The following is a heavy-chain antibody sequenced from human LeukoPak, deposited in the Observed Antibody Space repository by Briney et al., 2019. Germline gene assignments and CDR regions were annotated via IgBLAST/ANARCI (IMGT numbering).Heavy chain of an antibody. CDR3: ARGPNRYSSGWYYFDS. CDR1: GGFISGYY. V-gene: IGHV4-59*01. D-gene: IGHD6-19*01. CDR2: IYYSGST. Sequence: SETLSLTCTVSGGFISGYYWSWSRQPPGKGLEWIGYIYYSGSTNYDPSLKSRVTISVDTSKNYFSLRLSSVTAADAAVYFCARGPNRYSSGWYYFDSWGQGTPVTVSS. J-gene: IGHJ4*02.